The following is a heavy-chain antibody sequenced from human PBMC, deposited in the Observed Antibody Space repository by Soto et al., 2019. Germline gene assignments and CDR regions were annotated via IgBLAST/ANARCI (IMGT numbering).Heavy chain of an antibody. V-gene: IGHV1-18*01. D-gene: IGHD5-12*01. Sequence: ASVKVSCKASGYTFTSYGISWVRQAPGQGLEWMGWISAYNGNTKYAQKLQGRVTMTTDTSASTAYMELSSLRSEDTAVYYCAREYMVADGLYYHYGMDVWGQGTTVTVS. CDR3: AREYMVADGLYYHYGMDV. J-gene: IGHJ6*02. CDR1: GYTFTSYG. CDR2: ISAYNGNT.